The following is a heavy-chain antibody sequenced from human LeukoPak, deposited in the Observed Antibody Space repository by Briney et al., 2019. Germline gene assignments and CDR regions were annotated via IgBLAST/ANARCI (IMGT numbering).Heavy chain of an antibody. CDR3: ARSLKWNLVGFDY. D-gene: IGHD1-1*01. CDR2: INDSGGST. J-gene: IGHJ4*02. CDR1: GFTFNNYV. Sequence: GGSLRLSCAASGFTFNNYVMNWVRHAPGKGLERVSVINDSGGSTFYADSVKGRFSISRDNSNLYLQMSSLRAEDTAVYYCARSLKWNLVGFDYWGQGTLVTVSS. V-gene: IGHV3-23*01.